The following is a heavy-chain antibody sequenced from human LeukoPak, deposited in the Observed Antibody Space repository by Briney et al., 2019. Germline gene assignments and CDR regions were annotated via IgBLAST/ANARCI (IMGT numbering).Heavy chain of an antibody. CDR2: ISHRGDT. J-gene: IGHJ3*02. Sequence: SETLSLTCTVSGGSISAYFCSWIRQPPGKGLEWVGYISHRGDTNYSPSLKSRVTISVDTSKNQISLNLGSVTAADTAVYYCARPNYESSGHDAFDIWGRGTMVTVSS. D-gene: IGHD3-22*01. CDR3: ARPNYESSGHDAFDI. V-gene: IGHV4-59*08. CDR1: GGSISAYF.